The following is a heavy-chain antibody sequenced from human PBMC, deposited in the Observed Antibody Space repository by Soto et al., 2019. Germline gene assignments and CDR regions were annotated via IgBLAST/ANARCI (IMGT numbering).Heavy chain of an antibody. CDR3: ARTYYYGSGSYSEYYYYYYMDV. J-gene: IGHJ6*03. D-gene: IGHD3-10*01. Sequence: SETLSLTCTVSGGSISSSSYYWGWIRQPPGKGLEWIGSIYYSGSTYYNPSLKSRVTISVDTSKNQFSLKLSSVTAADTAVYYCARTYYYGSGSYSEYYYYYYMDVWGKGTTVTVSS. CDR1: GGSISSSSYY. V-gene: IGHV4-39*01. CDR2: IYYSGST.